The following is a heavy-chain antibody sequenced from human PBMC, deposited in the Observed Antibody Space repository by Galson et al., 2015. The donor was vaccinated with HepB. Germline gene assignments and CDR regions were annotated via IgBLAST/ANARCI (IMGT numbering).Heavy chain of an antibody. CDR1: GFTFSSYA. CDR3: ARGFRSTPNGGNSIPFDY. D-gene: IGHD4-23*01. Sequence: SLRLSCAASGFTFSSYAMHWVRQAPGKGLEWVAVISYDGSNKYYADSVKGRFTISRDNSKNTLYLQMNSLRAEDTAVYYCARGFRSTPNGGNSIPFDYWGQGTLVTVSS. CDR2: ISYDGSNK. V-gene: IGHV3-30*04. J-gene: IGHJ4*02.